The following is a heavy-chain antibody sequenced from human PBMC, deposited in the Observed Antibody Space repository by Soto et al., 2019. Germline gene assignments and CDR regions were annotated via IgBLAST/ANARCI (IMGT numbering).Heavy chain of an antibody. V-gene: IGHV4-59*08. CDR2: IYYSGST. J-gene: IGHJ6*03. D-gene: IGHD4-17*01. CDR3: ARHGGTVTTYYYYYMDV. CDR1: GGSISSYY. Sequence: SETLSLTCTVSGGSISSYYWSWIRQPPGKGLEWIGYIYYSGSTNYNPSLKSRVTISVDTSKNQFPLKLSSVTAADTAVYYCARHGGTVTTYYYYYMDVWGKGTTVTVSS.